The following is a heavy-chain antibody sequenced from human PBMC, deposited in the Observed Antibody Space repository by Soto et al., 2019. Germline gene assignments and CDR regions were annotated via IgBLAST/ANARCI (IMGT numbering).Heavy chain of an antibody. Sequence: NPSETLSLTCTVSGGSISSYYWSWIRQPPGKGLEWIGYIYYSGSTNYNPSLKSRVTISVDTSKNQFSLKLSSVTAADTAVYYCARGGNIVLMVYAWDYWGQGTLVTVSS. V-gene: IGHV4-59*01. D-gene: IGHD2-8*01. CDR2: IYYSGST. CDR1: GGSISSYY. J-gene: IGHJ4*02. CDR3: ARGGNIVLMVYAWDY.